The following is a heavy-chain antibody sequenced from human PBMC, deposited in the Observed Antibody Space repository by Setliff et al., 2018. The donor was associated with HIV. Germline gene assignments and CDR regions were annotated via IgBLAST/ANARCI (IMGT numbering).Heavy chain of an antibody. CDR2: INTSGGSA. V-gene: IGHV1-46*01. CDR1: GYTFTSYP. CDR3: ARNQGDSSGWYAGDY. Sequence: GASVKVSCKASGYTFTSYPMHWVRQAPGQGLEWMGVINTSGGSAGYAEKFRGRVTMTRDTSTSTVYMDLRNLRSEDTAVYYCARNQGDSSGWYAGDYWGQGTLVTVSS. J-gene: IGHJ4*02. D-gene: IGHD6-19*01.